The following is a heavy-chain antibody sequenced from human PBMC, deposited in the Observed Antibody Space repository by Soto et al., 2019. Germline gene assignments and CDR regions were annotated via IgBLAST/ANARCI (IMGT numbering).Heavy chain of an antibody. CDR2: INDDGSST. CDR3: ARTIVVVVPDNFDH. D-gene: IGHD3-22*01. CDR1: GFTFSMYW. Sequence: EVQLVESGGGLLQPGGSLRLSCAASGFTFSMYWMHWVRQVPGKGPEWVSRINDDGSSTNYADSVKGRFTISRDNAKNTLYLQMNSLRGDDTAVYYCARTIVVVVPDNFDHWGQGTLVTVSS. V-gene: IGHV3-74*01. J-gene: IGHJ4*02.